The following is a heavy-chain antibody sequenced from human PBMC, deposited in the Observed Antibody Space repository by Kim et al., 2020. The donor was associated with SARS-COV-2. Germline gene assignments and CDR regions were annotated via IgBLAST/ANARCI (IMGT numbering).Heavy chain of an antibody. D-gene: IGHD3-10*01. V-gene: IGHV3-21*01. Sequence: IYYAGSVKGQFTISRDNAGNSLYLQMNSLRVDDTAVYYCARGWFGQVGDYWGQGTRVTVSS. J-gene: IGHJ4*02. CDR2: I. CDR3: ARGWFGQVGDY.